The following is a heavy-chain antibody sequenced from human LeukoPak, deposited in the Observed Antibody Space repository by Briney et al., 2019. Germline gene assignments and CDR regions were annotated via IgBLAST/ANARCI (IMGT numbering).Heavy chain of an antibody. V-gene: IGHV4-61*01. J-gene: IGHJ3*02. Sequence: SETLSLTCTVSGYSISSGYYWSWIRQPPGKGLEWIGYIYYSGSTNYNPSLKSRVTISVDTSKNQFSLKLSSVTAADTAVYYCARDGDSGYSYGEPDAFDIWGQGTMVTVSS. D-gene: IGHD5-18*01. CDR2: IYYSGST. CDR1: GYSISSGYY. CDR3: ARDGDSGYSYGEPDAFDI.